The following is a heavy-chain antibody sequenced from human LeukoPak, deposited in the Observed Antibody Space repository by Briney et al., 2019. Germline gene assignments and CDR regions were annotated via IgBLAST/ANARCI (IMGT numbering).Heavy chain of an antibody. CDR1: GGSFSGYY. Sequence: SETLSLTCAVYGGSFSGYYWSWIRQPPGKGLEWIGEINHSGSTNYNPSLKSRVTISVDTSKNQFSLKLSSVTAADTAVYYCARHSRVIDVVQVYGFDVWGQGTTVIVSS. V-gene: IGHV4-34*01. D-gene: IGHD2/OR15-2a*01. CDR2: INHSGST. J-gene: IGHJ6*02. CDR3: ARHSRVIDVVQVYGFDV.